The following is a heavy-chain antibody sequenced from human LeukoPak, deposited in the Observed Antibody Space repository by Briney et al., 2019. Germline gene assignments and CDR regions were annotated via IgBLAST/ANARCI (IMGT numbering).Heavy chain of an antibody. CDR3: SRDPRLYFGHQSGYLDY. CDR1: GFTFSIYT. Sequence: GGSLRLSCAASGFTFSIYTMNWVRQAPGKGLEWVSSISSSSTYMYYADSVKGRFTISRDDARDSLYLQMNSLRVEDTAVYYCSRDPRLYFGHQSGYLDYWGQGTLVTVSS. J-gene: IGHJ4*02. D-gene: IGHD3-10*01. V-gene: IGHV3-21*01. CDR2: ISSSSTYM.